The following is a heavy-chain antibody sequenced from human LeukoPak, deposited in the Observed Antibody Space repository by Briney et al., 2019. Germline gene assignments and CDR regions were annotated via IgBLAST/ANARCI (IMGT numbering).Heavy chain of an antibody. Sequence: ASVKVSCKASGYTFTGYYMHWVRQAPGQGLEWMGWINPNSGGTNYAQKFQGWVTMTRDTSISTAYMELSRLRSDDTAVYYCARDTYGSGSYYSETVFDYWGQGTLVTVSS. V-gene: IGHV1-2*04. J-gene: IGHJ4*02. CDR3: ARDTYGSGSYYSETVFDY. D-gene: IGHD3-10*01. CDR2: INPNSGGT. CDR1: GYTFTGYY.